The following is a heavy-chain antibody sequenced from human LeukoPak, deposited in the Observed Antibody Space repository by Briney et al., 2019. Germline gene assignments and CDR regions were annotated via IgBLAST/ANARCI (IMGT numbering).Heavy chain of an antibody. D-gene: IGHD4-11*01. J-gene: IGHJ3*02. CDR2: INHSGST. CDR3: ARGVRARVAFDI. Sequence: PSETLSLTCAVYGGSFSGYYWSWIRQPPGKGLECIGEINHSGSTNYNPSLKSRVTISVDTSKNQFSLKLSSVTAADTAVYYCARGVRARVAFDICGQGTMVTVSS. CDR1: GGSFSGYY. V-gene: IGHV4-34*01.